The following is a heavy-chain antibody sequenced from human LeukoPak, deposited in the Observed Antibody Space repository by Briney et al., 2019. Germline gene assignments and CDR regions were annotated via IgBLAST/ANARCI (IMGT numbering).Heavy chain of an antibody. CDR1: GYSSSTFW. V-gene: IGHV5-10-1*01. CDR2: IDPRDSYT. Sequence: PGESLKISCRASGYSSSTFWITWVRQMPGKGLEWMGRIDPRDSYTNYSPSFEGHVSISVDKSISTAYLQWSGLKASDTAIYYCARVYCTAATCDNWLDPWGQGTLVTVSS. CDR3: ARVYCTAATCDNWLDP. D-gene: IGHD2-8*02. J-gene: IGHJ5*02.